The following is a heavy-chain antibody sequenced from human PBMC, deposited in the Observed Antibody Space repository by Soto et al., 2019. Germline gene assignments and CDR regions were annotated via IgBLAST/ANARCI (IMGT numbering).Heavy chain of an antibody. V-gene: IGHV1-2*02. D-gene: IGHD5-12*01. CDR1: GYTFTAYY. Sequence: VELVQSGAEVEKPGAAVRISCKTSGYTFTAYYIHWVRQAPGQGLEWMGWINPNSGVANYAQNFQGRVTITRDTSISTVYMELTKMRSEDTTIYYCARQGSGSEYPQYFYYGMDVWGQGTTAAASS. CDR3: ARQGSGSEYPQYFYYGMDV. J-gene: IGHJ6*02. CDR2: INPNSGVA.